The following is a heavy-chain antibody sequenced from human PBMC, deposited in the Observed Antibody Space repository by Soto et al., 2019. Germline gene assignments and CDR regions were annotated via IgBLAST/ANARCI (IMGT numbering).Heavy chain of an antibody. CDR1: GASISRSSYY. CDR2: IYNSGST. V-gene: IGHV4-39*01. Sequence: PSETLSLTCTVSGASISRSSYYWGWIRQPPGKGLEWIGSIYNSGSTYYNPSLKSRVTISVDTSKNQLSLKLSSVTAADTAIFYCARHGARWSGWYEGLDAFDIWGQGTMVTVS. J-gene: IGHJ3*02. CDR3: ARHGARWSGWYEGLDAFDI. D-gene: IGHD6-19*01.